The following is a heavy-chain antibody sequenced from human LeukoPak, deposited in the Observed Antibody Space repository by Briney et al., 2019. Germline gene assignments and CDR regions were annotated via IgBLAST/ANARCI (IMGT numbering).Heavy chain of an antibody. Sequence: PGRSLRLSCAASGFTFSSYAMHWVRQAPGKGLEWVAVISYDGSNKYYADSVKGRFTISRDNSKNTLYLQMNSLRAEDTAVYYCAREKLSSGWYGAIVYWGQGTLVTVSS. CDR3: AREKLSSGWYGAIVY. CDR1: GFTFSSYA. CDR2: ISYDGSNK. V-gene: IGHV3-30-3*01. D-gene: IGHD6-19*01. J-gene: IGHJ4*02.